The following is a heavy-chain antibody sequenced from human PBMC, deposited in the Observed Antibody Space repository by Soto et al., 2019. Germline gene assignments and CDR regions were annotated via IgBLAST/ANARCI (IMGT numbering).Heavy chain of an antibody. CDR2: ISLYSDGT. CDR1: GYAFSNYG. V-gene: IGHV1-18*01. D-gene: IGHD2-2*01. Sequence: ASVKVSCKTSGYAFSNYGITWVRQAPGQPLEWLGWISLYSDGTNYAQKFQGRVSMTTDTSTTTAYMELRSLRSDDTAVYYCARVVTGAEDWFGPWGQGTLVTVSS. J-gene: IGHJ5*02. CDR3: ARVVTGAEDWFGP.